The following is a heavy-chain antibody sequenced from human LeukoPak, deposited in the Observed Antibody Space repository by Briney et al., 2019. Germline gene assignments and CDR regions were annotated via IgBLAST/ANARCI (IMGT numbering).Heavy chain of an antibody. V-gene: IGHV1-69*01. CDR2: IIPIFGTA. CDR1: GGTFSSYA. CDR3: ARFGSQDYGDLDY. J-gene: IGHJ4*02. D-gene: IGHD4-17*01. Sequence: SVKVSCKASGGTFSSYAISWVRQAPGQGLEWMGGIIPIFGTANYAQKFQGRVTITADESTSTAYMELSSLRREDTAVYYCARFGSQDYGDLDYWGQGTLGPVSS.